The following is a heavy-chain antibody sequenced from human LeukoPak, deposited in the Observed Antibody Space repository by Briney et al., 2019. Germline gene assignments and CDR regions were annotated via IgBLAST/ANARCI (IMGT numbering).Heavy chain of an antibody. Sequence: PSETLSLTCVVSGYSISNDYYWGWIRQPPGKGLEWIGNIYHSGGSYYNPSLKSRVTILVDTSKNQFSLKLSSVTAADTAVYYCAKAGTTGIHHWFDPWGQGNLVTV. V-gene: IGHV4-38-2*01. CDR3: AKAGTTGIHHWFDP. CDR1: GYSISNDYY. J-gene: IGHJ5*02. D-gene: IGHD1-1*01. CDR2: IYHSGGS.